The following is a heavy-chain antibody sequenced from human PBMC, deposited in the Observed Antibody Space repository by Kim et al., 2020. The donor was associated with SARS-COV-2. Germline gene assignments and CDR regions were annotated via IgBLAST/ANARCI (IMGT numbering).Heavy chain of an antibody. J-gene: IGHJ5*02. D-gene: IGHD3-10*01. CDR3: ARSGPGSYFNWFDP. CDR2: ISYDGSNK. CDR1: GFTFSSYA. Sequence: GSLRLSCAASGFTFSSYAMHWVRQAPGKGLEWGAVISYDGSNKYYADSVNGRFTISRDNSKNTLYLQMNSLRAEDTAVYYCARSGPGSYFNWFDPWGQGTLVTVSS. V-gene: IGHV3-30-3*01.